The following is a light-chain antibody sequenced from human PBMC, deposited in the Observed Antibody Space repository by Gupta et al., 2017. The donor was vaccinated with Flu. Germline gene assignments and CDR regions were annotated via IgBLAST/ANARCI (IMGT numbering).Light chain of an antibody. V-gene: IGLV2-23*01. CDR2: EGT. CDR1: RNDIGSYNL. CDR3: SSYAGSGTLV. Sequence: QSALTQPASVSGSPGQSITISCTGTRNDIGSYNLVSWSQQHPGKAHKLMIYEGTKRPAGVTNRFSASKSGNTASLTISGLQKEDEDDYYCSSYAGSGTLVFGGGTKVTVL. J-gene: IGLJ3*02.